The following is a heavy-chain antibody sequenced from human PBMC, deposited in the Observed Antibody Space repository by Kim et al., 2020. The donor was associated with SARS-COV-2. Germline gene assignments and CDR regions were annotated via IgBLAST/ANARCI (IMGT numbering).Heavy chain of an antibody. V-gene: IGHV4-4*07. CDR2: T. J-gene: IGHJ5*02. D-gene: IGHD1-1*01. Sequence: TNYTPPLTSRVTMSVDASKNQFSLKLSSVTAADTAVYYCARAEPPGAFDPWGQGTLVTVSS. CDR3: ARAEPPGAFDP.